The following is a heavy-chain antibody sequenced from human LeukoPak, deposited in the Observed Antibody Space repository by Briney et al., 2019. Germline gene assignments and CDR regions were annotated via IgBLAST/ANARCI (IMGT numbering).Heavy chain of an antibody. Sequence: GASEKVSCKAAADSVTSYGIGGVRQATGQWLELMGCISASNGNTNYAQKLHGRVTMTTDTSTNTVYMELRSLRFDDTAVYYCARDLAGVVGVTAWFDPWGQGTLVTVSS. D-gene: IGHD1-26*01. CDR3: ARDLAGVVGVTAWFDP. V-gene: IGHV1-18*01. CDR2: ISASNGNT. J-gene: IGHJ5*02. CDR1: ADSVTSYG.